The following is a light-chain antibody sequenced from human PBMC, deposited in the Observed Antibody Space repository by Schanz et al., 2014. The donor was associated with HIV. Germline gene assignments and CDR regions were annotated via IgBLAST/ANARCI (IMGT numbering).Light chain of an antibody. CDR3: ASCVAYNTCV. CDR2: DVS. Sequence: QSVLTQPASVSGSPGQSITISCTGTDTDIGGHDYISWYQQHPGGAPKLVIYDVSIRPSGVSDRFSGSKSGNTASLTISGLQAEDEADYYCASCVAYNTCVFGGGTKLTVL. V-gene: IGLV2-14*03. J-gene: IGLJ2*01. CDR1: DTDIGGHDY.